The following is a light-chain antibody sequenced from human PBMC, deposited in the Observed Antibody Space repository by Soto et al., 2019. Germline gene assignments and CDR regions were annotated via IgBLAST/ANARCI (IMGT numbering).Light chain of an antibody. V-gene: IGLV2-14*01. CDR2: EVS. CDR1: SSDVGGYNY. J-gene: IGLJ3*02. CDR3: SSHTSSSPWV. Sequence: QSALTQPASVSGSPGQSITISCTGTSSDVGGYNYVSWYQQHPGKAPKLMIYEVSNRPSGVSNRFSGSKSGNTASLTISGLQAEDEADYYCSSHTSSSPWVFGAGTKVTVL.